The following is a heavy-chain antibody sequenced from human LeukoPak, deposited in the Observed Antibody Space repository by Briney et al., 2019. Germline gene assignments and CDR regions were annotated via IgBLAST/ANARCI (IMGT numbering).Heavy chain of an antibody. CDR2: ISGSGAST. V-gene: IGHV3-23*01. CDR3: AREGSIVVVNYYFDY. CDR1: GFTFSSYG. D-gene: IGHD3-22*01. J-gene: IGHJ4*02. Sequence: GGSLRLSCAASGFTFSSYGMSWVRQAPGKGLEWVSGISGSGASTYYADSVKGRFTISRDNSKNTLYLQMNSLRAEDTAVYYCAREGSIVVVNYYFDYWGQGTLVTVSS.